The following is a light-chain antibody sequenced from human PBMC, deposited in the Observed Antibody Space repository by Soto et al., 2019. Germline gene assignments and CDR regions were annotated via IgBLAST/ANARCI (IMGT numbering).Light chain of an antibody. CDR1: SSDVGGYDF. V-gene: IGLV2-8*01. Sequence: QSVLTQPPSASGSPGQSVTISCTGTSSDVGGYDFVSWYQQHPGKAPKLMIHEVSKRPSGVPDRFSGSKSGNTASLTVSGLQAEDEADYYCSSYAGSNNYVFGTGPTLTVL. CDR3: SSYAGSNNYV. J-gene: IGLJ1*01. CDR2: EVS.